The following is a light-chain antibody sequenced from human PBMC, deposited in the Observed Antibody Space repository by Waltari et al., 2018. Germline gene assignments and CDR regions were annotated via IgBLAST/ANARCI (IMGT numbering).Light chain of an antibody. V-gene: IGLV2-14*01. Sequence: QSALTQPASVSGSPGQSIPISCTGPSSDVGAYNFVSWYQQHPGNAPKLMIYEVSNRPSGVSNRFSGSKSGNTASLTISGLQAEDEADYYCSSYTSTNTYVFGTGTKVTVL. J-gene: IGLJ1*01. CDR1: SSDVGAYNF. CDR2: EVS. CDR3: SSYTSTNTYV.